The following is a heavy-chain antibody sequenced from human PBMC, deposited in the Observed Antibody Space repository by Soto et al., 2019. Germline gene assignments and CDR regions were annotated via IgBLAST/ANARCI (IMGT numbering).Heavy chain of an antibody. CDR2: INAGNGNT. CDR3: ARGTPVSFDP. D-gene: IGHD3-10*01. CDR1: GYTFSDYA. Sequence: QVQLVQSGAEEKKPGASVKVSCKASGYTFSDYAIHWVRQAPGQRPEWMGWINAGNGNTKYSQKFQGRVTITRDTSASTAYMELSSLRSEDTAVYYCARGTPVSFDPWGQGTLVSVSS. J-gene: IGHJ5*02. V-gene: IGHV1-3*05.